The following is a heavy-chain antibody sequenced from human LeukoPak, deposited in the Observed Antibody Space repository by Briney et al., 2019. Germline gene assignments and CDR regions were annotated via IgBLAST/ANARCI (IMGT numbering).Heavy chain of an antibody. Sequence: SETLSLTCTVSGGSITTYYWSWIWQPPGKGLEWIGYIYYTEITNYNPSLKSRVTISVDTSKNQFSQKLSSVTAADTAVYYCARGSGSGNYYYYFDYWGQGTLVTVSS. CDR1: GGSITTYY. D-gene: IGHD3-10*01. J-gene: IGHJ4*02. V-gene: IGHV4-59*01. CDR3: ARGSGSGNYYYYFDY. CDR2: IYYTEIT.